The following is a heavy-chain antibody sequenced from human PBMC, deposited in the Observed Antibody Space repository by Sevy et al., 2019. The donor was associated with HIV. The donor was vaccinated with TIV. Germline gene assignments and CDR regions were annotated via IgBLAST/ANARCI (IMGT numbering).Heavy chain of an antibody. CDR2: IYYSGST. CDR1: GGSISSGGYY. D-gene: IGHD2-21*02. Sequence: SESLSLTCTVSGGSISSGGYYWSWIRQHPGKGLEWIGYIYYSGSTYYNPSLKSRVTISVDTSMNQFSLKLSSVTAADTAVYYCAGERVAYCGGDCYSRLFDYWGQGTLVTVSS. V-gene: IGHV4-31*03. CDR3: AGERVAYCGGDCYSRLFDY. J-gene: IGHJ4*02.